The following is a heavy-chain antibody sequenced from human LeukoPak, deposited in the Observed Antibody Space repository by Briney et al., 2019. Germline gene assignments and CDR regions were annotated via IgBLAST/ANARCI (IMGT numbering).Heavy chain of an antibody. D-gene: IGHD5-18*01. CDR3: ARGLIQLWIFDY. J-gene: IGHJ4*02. CDR1: GGTFSDYA. V-gene: IGHV1-69*05. Sequence: SVKVSCKASGGTFSDYAVPWVPQAPGQGLEWIGGIIPIFDTANYAQKFQGRVTIRTEKSTSTAYMELSSRRAEDTAVYYCARGLIQLWIFDYWGQGTLVAVSS. CDR2: IIPIFDTA.